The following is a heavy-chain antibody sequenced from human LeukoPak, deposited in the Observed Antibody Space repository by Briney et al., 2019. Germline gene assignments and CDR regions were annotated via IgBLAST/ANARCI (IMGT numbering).Heavy chain of an antibody. CDR1: GGSISSYY. J-gene: IGHJ4*02. Sequence: SETLSLTYTVTGGSISSYYWSWIRQPAGKGLEWIGRIYTSGSTNYNPSLKSRVTTSVDTSKNQFSLKLSSVTAADTAVYYCARDKDSSGYRDYWGQGTLVTVSS. CDR3: ARDKDSSGYRDY. D-gene: IGHD3-22*01. CDR2: IYTSGST. V-gene: IGHV4-4*07.